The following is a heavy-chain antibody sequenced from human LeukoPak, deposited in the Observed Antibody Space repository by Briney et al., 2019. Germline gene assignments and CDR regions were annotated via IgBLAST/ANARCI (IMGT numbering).Heavy chain of an antibody. Sequence: ASVKVSCKASGYTFTTYTMHWVRQAPGQRLEWMGWINAGNGNTKYSQKFQGRVTITRDTSASTAYMDLSSLRSEDTAVYYCARNTETAIPLPYYFDYWGQGTLVTVSS. J-gene: IGHJ4*02. V-gene: IGHV1-3*01. CDR2: INAGNGNT. D-gene: IGHD2-21*02. CDR1: GYTFTTYT. CDR3: ARNTETAIPLPYYFDY.